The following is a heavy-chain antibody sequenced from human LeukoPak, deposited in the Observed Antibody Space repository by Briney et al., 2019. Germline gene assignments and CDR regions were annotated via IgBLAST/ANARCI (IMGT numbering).Heavy chain of an antibody. D-gene: IGHD2-15*01. Sequence: GESLKVSCKGSGYSFTSYWISWVRQMPGKGLEWMGRIDPSDSYTNYSPSFQGHVTISADKSISTAYLQWSSLKASDTAMYYCALTGDIVSLGPDYWGQGTLVTVSS. CDR2: IDPSDSYT. CDR3: ALTGDIVSLGPDY. J-gene: IGHJ4*02. V-gene: IGHV5-10-1*01. CDR1: GYSFTSYW.